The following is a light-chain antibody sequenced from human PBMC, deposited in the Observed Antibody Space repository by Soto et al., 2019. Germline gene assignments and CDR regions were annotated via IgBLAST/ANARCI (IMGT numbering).Light chain of an antibody. CDR3: QQSFSTLIT. V-gene: IGKV1-39*01. Sequence: IPMTQSPSSLSASVGDRVTXXCRASQSILNYLNWYQQKPGKAPRLLIYSASTLQSGVPSRFSGSGSGTDFTLTISSLQPEDFATYYCQQSFSTLITVGPGTRLEI. CDR2: SAS. J-gene: IGKJ5*01. CDR1: QSILNY.